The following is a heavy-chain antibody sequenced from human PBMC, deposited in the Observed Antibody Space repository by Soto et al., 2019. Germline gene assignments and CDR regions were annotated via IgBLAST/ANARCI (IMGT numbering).Heavy chain of an antibody. V-gene: IGHV3-15*01. Sequence: GGSLRLSCAASGFTFSNAWMSWVRQAPGKGLEWVGRIKSKTDGGTTDYAAPVRGRFTISRDDSKNTLYLQMNSLKTEDTAVYYCTTDRGPSAAAGYYYYYGMDVWGQGTTVTVYS. CDR2: IKSKTDGGTT. D-gene: IGHD6-13*01. CDR3: TTDRGPSAAAGYYYYYGMDV. CDR1: GFTFSNAW. J-gene: IGHJ6*02.